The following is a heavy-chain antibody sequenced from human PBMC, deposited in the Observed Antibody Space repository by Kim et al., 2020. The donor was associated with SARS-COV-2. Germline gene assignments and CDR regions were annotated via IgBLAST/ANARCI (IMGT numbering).Heavy chain of an antibody. J-gene: IGHJ3*02. CDR3: ARLVGAPAGAFDI. Sequence: SETLSLTCTVSGGSISSSSYYWGWIRQPPGKGLEWIGSIYYSGSTYYNPSLKSRVTISVDTSKNQFSLKLSSVTAADTAVYYCARLVGAPAGAFDIWGQGTMVTVSS. CDR1: GGSISSSSYY. CDR2: IYYSGST. V-gene: IGHV4-39*01. D-gene: IGHD1-26*01.